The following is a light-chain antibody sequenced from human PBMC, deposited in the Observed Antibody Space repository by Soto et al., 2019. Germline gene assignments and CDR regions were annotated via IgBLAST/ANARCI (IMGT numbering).Light chain of an antibody. CDR1: QSVSSSY. V-gene: IGKV3-20*01. CDR3: QQYGSSRT. Sequence: EIVLTQSPGTLSLSPGERATLSCRASQSVSSSYLAWYQQKPGQAPRLLIYGASSRATGIPDRFSGSGSGTDFTLTISRLEPEDSAVYYCQQYGSSRTFGQGTNVEIK. CDR2: GAS. J-gene: IGKJ1*01.